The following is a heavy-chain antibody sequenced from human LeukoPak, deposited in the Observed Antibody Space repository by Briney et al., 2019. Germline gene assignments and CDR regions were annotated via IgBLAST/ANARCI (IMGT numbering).Heavy chain of an antibody. CDR3: ARDSPKLMYDSSGYFHY. V-gene: IGHV4-38-2*02. CDR2: IYHSGST. Sequence: SETLSLTCTVSGYSISSGYYWGWIRQPPGKGLEWIGSIYHSGSTYYNPSLKSRVTISVDTSKNQFSLKLSSVTAADTAVYYCARDSPKLMYDSSGYFHYWGQGALVTVSS. J-gene: IGHJ4*02. D-gene: IGHD3-22*01. CDR1: GYSISSGYY.